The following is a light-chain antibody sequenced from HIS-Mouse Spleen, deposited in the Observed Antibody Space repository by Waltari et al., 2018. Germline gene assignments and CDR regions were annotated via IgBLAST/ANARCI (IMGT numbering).Light chain of an antibody. Sequence: QSVLTQPPSASGTPGQRVTISCSGSSSNIGSNTVNWYQQLPGTAPKLLIYSNNQRPSGAPDPFSCSNSVPSASLAISGLQSEDEADYYCAAWDDSLNGPVFGGGTKLTVL. V-gene: IGLV1-44*01. CDR1: SSNIGSNT. CDR3: AAWDDSLNGPV. CDR2: SNN. J-gene: IGLJ3*02.